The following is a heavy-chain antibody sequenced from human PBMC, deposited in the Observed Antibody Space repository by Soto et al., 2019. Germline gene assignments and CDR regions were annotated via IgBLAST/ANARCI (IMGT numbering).Heavy chain of an antibody. J-gene: IGHJ6*02. V-gene: IGHV1-2*04. Sequence: GSVKVSCKASGYTCTVYYMHCVGQAPLQWREGMGWINPNSGGTNYAQKFQGWDTLTRDTSTSTAYMKLSRLISDDTAVYYCARAEAVVVAATPSPDYYYYYGMDVWGQWTTVTVSS. D-gene: IGHD2-15*01. CDR2: INPNSGGT. CDR1: GYTCTVYY. CDR3: ARAEAVVVAATPSPDYYYYYGMDV.